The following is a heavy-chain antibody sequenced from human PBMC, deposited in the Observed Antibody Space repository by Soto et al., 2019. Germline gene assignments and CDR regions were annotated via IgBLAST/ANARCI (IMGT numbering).Heavy chain of an antibody. CDR2: IYWDDSK. J-gene: IGHJ4*02. CDR3: AHKGPEDWPLDY. D-gene: IGHD3-9*01. Sequence: QITLKESGPTLVRPTKTHTLTCAFSEFSLSTSGVGVGWIRQPPGKALEWLAVIYWDDSKHYSPSLRSRLTITKDTSKNQVVLTMTNMDPMDTGTYYCAHKGPEDWPLDYWGQGTLVTVSS. CDR1: EFSLSTSGVG. V-gene: IGHV2-5*02.